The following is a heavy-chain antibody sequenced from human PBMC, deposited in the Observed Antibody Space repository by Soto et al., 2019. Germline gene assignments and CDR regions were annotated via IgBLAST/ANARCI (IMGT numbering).Heavy chain of an antibody. Sequence: GGSLRLSCAASGFTFSDYVMSWVRQVPGRGLEWVSVVTGDSVTTFYADSVKGRFIISRDNSKNTLYLHMNSLRVEDTAIYYCAKTSFTRTRRFDFWGQGAPDTVSS. CDR2: VTGDSVTT. V-gene: IGHV3-23*01. J-gene: IGHJ4*02. CDR3: AKTSFTRTRRFDF. CDR1: GFTFSDYV.